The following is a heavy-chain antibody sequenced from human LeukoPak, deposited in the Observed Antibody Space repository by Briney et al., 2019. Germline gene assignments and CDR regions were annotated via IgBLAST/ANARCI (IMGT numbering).Heavy chain of an antibody. J-gene: IGHJ4*02. CDR3: AREVPGIQLWSGPVDY. Sequence: SETLSLTCTVSGGSISSYYWSWIRQPPGKGLEWIGYIYYSGSTNYNPSLKSRVTISVDTSKNQFSLKLSSVTAADTAVYYCAREVPGIQLWSGPVDYWGQGTLVTVSS. D-gene: IGHD5-18*01. V-gene: IGHV4-59*12. CDR2: IYYSGST. CDR1: GGSISSYY.